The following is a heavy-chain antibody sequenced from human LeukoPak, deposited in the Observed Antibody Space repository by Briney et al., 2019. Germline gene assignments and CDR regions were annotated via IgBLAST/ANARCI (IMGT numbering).Heavy chain of an antibody. Sequence: GGSLRLSCAASGFTFRNYGMHWVRQAPDKGLEGVAVISYDGSNKYYADSVKGRFTISRDNSKNTLYLQMNSLRAEDTAVYYCAKVPEVIVVAAGYDYWGRGTLVTVSS. CDR3: AKVPEVIVVAAGYDY. CDR1: GFTFRNYG. J-gene: IGHJ4*02. D-gene: IGHD6-19*01. CDR2: ISYDGSNK. V-gene: IGHV3-30*18.